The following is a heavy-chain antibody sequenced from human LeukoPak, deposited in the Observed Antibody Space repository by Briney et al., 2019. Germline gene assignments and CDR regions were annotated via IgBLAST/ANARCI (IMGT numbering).Heavy chain of an antibody. J-gene: IGHJ5*02. CDR1: GFTVSSNY. CDR2: IYSGGST. D-gene: IGHD3-3*01. V-gene: IGHV3-66*02. CDR3: ARGWAIFGVVTRFDP. Sequence: GGSLRLSCAASGFTVSSNYMSWVRQAPGKGLEWVSVIYSGGSTYYADSVKGRFTISRDNSKNTLYLQMNSLRPEDTAVYYCARGWAIFGVVTRFDPWGQGTLVTVSS.